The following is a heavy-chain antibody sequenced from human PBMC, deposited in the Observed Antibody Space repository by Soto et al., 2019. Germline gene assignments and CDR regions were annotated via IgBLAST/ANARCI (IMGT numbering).Heavy chain of an antibody. CDR1: GFTFSSYA. V-gene: IGHV3-23*01. CDR2: ISGSGGST. CDR3: AKDMSLGSSWYPFDY. Sequence: PGGSLRLSCAASGFTFSSYAMSWVRQAPGKGLEWVSAISGSGGSTYYADSVKGRFTISRDNSKNTLYLQMNSLRAEDTAVYYCAKDMSLGSSWYPFDYWGQGTLVTVSS. D-gene: IGHD6-13*01. J-gene: IGHJ4*02.